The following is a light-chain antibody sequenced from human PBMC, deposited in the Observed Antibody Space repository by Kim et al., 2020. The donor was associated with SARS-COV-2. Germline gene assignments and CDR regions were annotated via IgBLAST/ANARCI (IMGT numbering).Light chain of an antibody. V-gene: IGLV3-19*01. CDR1: SLRSYY. Sequence: SSELTQDXXVXVALGQTVRITCQGDSLRSYYASWYQQKPGQAPVLVIYGKNNRPSGIPDRFSGSSSGNTASLTITGAQAEDEADYYCNFRDSSGNHLVFGGGTQLTVL. CDR3: NFRDSSGNHLV. CDR2: GKN. J-gene: IGLJ2*01.